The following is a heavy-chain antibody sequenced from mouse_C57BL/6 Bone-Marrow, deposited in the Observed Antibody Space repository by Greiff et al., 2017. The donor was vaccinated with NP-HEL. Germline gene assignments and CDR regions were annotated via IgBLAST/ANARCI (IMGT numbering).Heavy chain of an antibody. CDR3: AIWLRRNAMDY. D-gene: IGHD2-2*01. Sequence: EVQVVESGGGLVKPGGSLKLSCAASGFTFSDYGMHWVRQAPEKGLEWVAYISSGSSTIYYADTVKGRFTISRDNAKNTLFLQMTSRRSEDTAMYYCAIWLRRNAMDYWGQGTSVTVSS. V-gene: IGHV5-17*01. CDR2: ISSGSSTI. J-gene: IGHJ4*01. CDR1: GFTFSDYG.